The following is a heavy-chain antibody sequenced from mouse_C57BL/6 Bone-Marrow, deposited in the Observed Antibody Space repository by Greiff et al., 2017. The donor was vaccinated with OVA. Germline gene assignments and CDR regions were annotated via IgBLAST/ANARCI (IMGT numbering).Heavy chain of an antibody. CDR2: INPNNGGT. CDR1: GYTFTDYY. J-gene: IGHJ4*01. CDR3: ARKLDYDDYAMDY. Sequence: EVKLQQSGPELVKPGASVKISCKASGYTFTDYYMNWVKQSHGKSLEWIGDINPNNGGTSYNQKFKGKATLTVDKSSSTAYMELRSLTSEDSAVYYCARKLDYDDYAMDYWGQGTSVTVSS. V-gene: IGHV1-26*01. D-gene: IGHD2-4*01.